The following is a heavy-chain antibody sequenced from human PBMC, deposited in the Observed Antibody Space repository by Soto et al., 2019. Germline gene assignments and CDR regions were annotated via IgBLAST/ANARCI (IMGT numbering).Heavy chain of an antibody. Sequence: EVQLVESGGGLVQPGGSLRLSCAASGFTFSSYSMNWVRQAPGKGLEWVSYISSSSSTIYYADSVKGRFTISRDNAKNLLYLQMNSLRDEDTAVYYCARGEYSSGWYVGYFQHWGQGTLVTVSS. D-gene: IGHD6-19*01. CDR3: ARGEYSSGWYVGYFQH. CDR1: GFTFSSYS. J-gene: IGHJ1*01. V-gene: IGHV3-48*02. CDR2: ISSSSSTI.